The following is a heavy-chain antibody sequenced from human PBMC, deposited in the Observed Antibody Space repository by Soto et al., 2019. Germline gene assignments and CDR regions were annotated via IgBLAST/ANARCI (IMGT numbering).Heavy chain of an antibody. CDR1: GYTFTGYY. CDR2: INPNSGSK. V-gene: IGHV1-2*04. J-gene: IGHJ6*02. Sequence: ASVKVSCKASGYTFTGYYIHWVRQSPLQVLEWMVCINPNSGSKNYAQKFQGWVTMTRDTSNSTAYMELIRLRSDDTAVYYCAREDGTYYYYGMEVWGQWTTVTVSS. CDR3: AREDGTYYYYGMEV.